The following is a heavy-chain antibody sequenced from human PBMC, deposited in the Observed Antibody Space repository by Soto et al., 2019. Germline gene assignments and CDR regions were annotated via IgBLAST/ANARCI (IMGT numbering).Heavy chain of an antibody. CDR1: GGSISSSSYY. CDR2: IYYSGST. Sequence: SETLSLTCTVSGGSISSSSYYWGWIRQPPGKGLEWIGYIYYSGSTNYNPPLKSRVTISVDTSKNQFSLKLSSVTAADTAVYYCARYNWNDGVAFDIWGQGTMVTVSS. J-gene: IGHJ3*02. V-gene: IGHV4-61*05. D-gene: IGHD1-1*01. CDR3: ARYNWNDGVAFDI.